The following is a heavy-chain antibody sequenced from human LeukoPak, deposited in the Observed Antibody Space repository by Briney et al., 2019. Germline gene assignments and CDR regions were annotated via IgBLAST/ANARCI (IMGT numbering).Heavy chain of an antibody. V-gene: IGHV3-30-3*01. CDR2: ISYDGSNK. Sequence: GRSLRLSCAASGFTFSSYAMHWVRQAPGKGLEWVAVISYDGSNKYYADSVKGRFTISRDNSKNTLYLQMNSLRAEDTAVYYCARVGGTVTYDAFDIWGQGTMVTVPS. J-gene: IGHJ3*02. D-gene: IGHD4-17*01. CDR3: ARVGGTVTYDAFDI. CDR1: GFTFSSYA.